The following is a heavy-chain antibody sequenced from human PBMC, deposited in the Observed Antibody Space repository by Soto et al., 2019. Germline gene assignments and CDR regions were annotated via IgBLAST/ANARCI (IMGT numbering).Heavy chain of an antibody. V-gene: IGHV3-23*01. CDR3: AKSLHYYGSGSYYPNWSAP. CDR1: GFTFSSYA. D-gene: IGHD3-10*01. CDR2: IGGSGGST. Sequence: GGSLRLSCAASGFTFSSYAMSWVRQAPGKGLEWVSGIGGSGGSTYYADSVKGRFTISRDNSKNTLYLQMNSLRAEDTAVYYCAKSLHYYGSGSYYPNWSAPWAQGTPVPVSS. J-gene: IGHJ5*02.